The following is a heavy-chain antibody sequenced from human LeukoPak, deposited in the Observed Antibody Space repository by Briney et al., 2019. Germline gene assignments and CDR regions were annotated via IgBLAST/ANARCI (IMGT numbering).Heavy chain of an antibody. Sequence: GGSLRLSCAASGFSFSYHGMNWVRQAPGKGLEWLSGVSPPGGGTYYADSVKGRFTISRDNSKNTLYLQMNSLRAEDTAVYYCARGGSYLSAFDIWGQGTMVTVSS. CDR2: VSPPGGGT. D-gene: IGHD1-26*01. CDR3: ARGGSYLSAFDI. J-gene: IGHJ3*02. V-gene: IGHV3-23*01. CDR1: GFSFSYHG.